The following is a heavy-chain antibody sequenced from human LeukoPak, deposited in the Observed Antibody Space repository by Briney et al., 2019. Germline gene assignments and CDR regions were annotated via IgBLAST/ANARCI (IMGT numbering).Heavy chain of an antibody. D-gene: IGHD6-6*01. CDR3: AKDSRAARSSSFDY. J-gene: IGHJ4*02. CDR1: GFTFSSYT. CDR2: ISSSSSYI. V-gene: IGHV3-21*01. Sequence: GGSLRLSCAASGFTFSSYTMNWVRQAPGKGLEWVSSISSSSSYIYYADPVKGRFTISRDNAKNSLYLQMNSLRAEDTAVYYCAKDSRAARSSSFDYWGQGTLVTVSS.